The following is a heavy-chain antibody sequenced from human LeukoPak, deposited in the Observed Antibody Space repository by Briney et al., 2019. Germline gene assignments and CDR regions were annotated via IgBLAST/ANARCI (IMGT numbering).Heavy chain of an antibody. CDR1: GLDVSDNY. CDR2: IYSGGNT. D-gene: IGHD4-23*01. J-gene: IGHJ4*02. CDR3: ARDFGGLDY. Sequence: GESLRLSCAASGLDVSDNYMTWVRQAPGKGLEWVSVIYSGGNTYYADSVKGRFTISRDSAKNTLYLQMNSLRPKDTAVYFCARDFGGLDYWGQGTLVTVSS. V-gene: IGHV3-66*02.